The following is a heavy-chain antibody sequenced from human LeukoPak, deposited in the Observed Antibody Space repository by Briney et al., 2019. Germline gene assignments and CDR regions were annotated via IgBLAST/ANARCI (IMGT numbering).Heavy chain of an antibody. CDR2: LSSSGSTI. J-gene: IGHJ4*02. CDR3: ARESMVYYYGSGSYYTTTPYYFDY. Sequence: GGSLRLSCAAPGFTFSDYYMSWIRQAPGKGPEWVSYLSSSGSTIYSADPVKGRFTISRDNAKNSLYLQMNSLRAEDTAVYYCARESMVYYYGSGSYYTTTPYYFDYWGQGTLVTVSS. D-gene: IGHD3-10*01. CDR1: GFTFSDYY. V-gene: IGHV3-11*01.